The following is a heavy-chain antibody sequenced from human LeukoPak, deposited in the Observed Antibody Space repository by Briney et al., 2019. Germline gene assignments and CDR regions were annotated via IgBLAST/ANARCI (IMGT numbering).Heavy chain of an antibody. J-gene: IGHJ4*02. Sequence: SVKVSCKASGGTFSSYAISWVRQAPGQGLEWMGGIIPIFGTANYAQKFQGRVTITADESTSTAYMELSSLRSEDTAVYYCARGLRPSYYYDSSGYYYRLDYWGQGTLVTVSP. CDR1: GGTFSSYA. CDR3: ARGLRPSYYYDSSGYYYRLDY. V-gene: IGHV1-69*13. CDR2: IIPIFGTA. D-gene: IGHD3-22*01.